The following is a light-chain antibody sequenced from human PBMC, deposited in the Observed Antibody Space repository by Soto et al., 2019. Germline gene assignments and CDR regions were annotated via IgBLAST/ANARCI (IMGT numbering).Light chain of an antibody. CDR2: GAS. V-gene: IGKV3-15*01. Sequence: EIVVTQSPATLSVSPGERATLSCRASQSGSSNLAWYQQKPGQAPRLVIYGASTRATGIPARFSGSGSETEFTLTISSLQSEDFGVYYCQQYNDWPPELTFGGGTKVDIK. J-gene: IGKJ4*01. CDR1: QSGSSN. CDR3: QQYNDWPPELT.